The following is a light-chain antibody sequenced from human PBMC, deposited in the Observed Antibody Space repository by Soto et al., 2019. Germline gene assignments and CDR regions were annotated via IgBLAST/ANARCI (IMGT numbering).Light chain of an antibody. J-gene: IGLJ1*01. Sequence: QSALTQPASVSGSPGQSITISCTGSSSDVGAYNFVSWYQHHPGKAPKLILYEVTTHPSGVSIRFSGSKSGNTASLTISGLRAHDEANYYCSSCTSGSTPYVFGTGTKLTVL. CDR1: SSDVGAYNF. V-gene: IGLV2-14*01. CDR2: EVT. CDR3: SSCTSGSTPYV.